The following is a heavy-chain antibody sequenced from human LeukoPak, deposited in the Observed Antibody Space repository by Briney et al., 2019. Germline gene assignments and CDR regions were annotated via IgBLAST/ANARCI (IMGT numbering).Heavy chain of an antibody. CDR1: GVSISSSNSY. CDR3: ARQTGSGLFILP. CDR2: IYYSGNT. V-gene: IGHV4-39*01. Sequence: SETLSLTCTVSGVSISSSNSYWGWIRQLPGKGLEWIGSIYYSGNTYYNASLKSQVSISIDTSKNQFSLKLTSVTAADTAVYYCARQTGSGLFILPGGQGTLVTVSS. J-gene: IGHJ4*02. D-gene: IGHD3/OR15-3a*01.